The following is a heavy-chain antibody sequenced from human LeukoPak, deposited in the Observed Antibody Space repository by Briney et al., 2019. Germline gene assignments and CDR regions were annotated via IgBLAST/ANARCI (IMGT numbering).Heavy chain of an antibody. CDR3: TTTRGNYNLY. Sequence: GASVKVSCKVSGYTLTQLSIHWVRQAPGKGLEWMGGFDPEEGETIYAQKFQGRVTMTEDTSTDTAYMELSSLTSEDTAVYYCTTTRGNYNLYWGQGTLVTVSS. CDR2: FDPEEGET. V-gene: IGHV1-24*01. CDR1: GYTLTQLS. D-gene: IGHD1-7*01. J-gene: IGHJ4*02.